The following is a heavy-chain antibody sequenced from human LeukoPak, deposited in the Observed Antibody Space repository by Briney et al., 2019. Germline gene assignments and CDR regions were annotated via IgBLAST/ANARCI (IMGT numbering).Heavy chain of an antibody. J-gene: IGHJ5*02. V-gene: IGHV4-38-2*02. Sequence: SETLSLTCAVSGYSLSSGYYWGWIPQPPGKGVEWIGSVDHSGSTYYNPSLKSRVTISVDTSKNQFSLKLSSLTAADTAVYYCARDQRGRYCSSTSCDNWFDPWGQGTPVTVSS. CDR1: GYSLSSGYY. CDR3: ARDQRGRYCSSTSCDNWFDP. CDR2: VDHSGST. D-gene: IGHD2-2*01.